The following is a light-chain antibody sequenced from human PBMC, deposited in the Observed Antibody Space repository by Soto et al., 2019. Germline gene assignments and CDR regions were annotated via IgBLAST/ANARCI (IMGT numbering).Light chain of an antibody. CDR3: AAWDDRLNAVT. V-gene: IGLV1-44*01. CDR2: SNT. CDR1: TSNIGGNT. Sequence: QSVLTQPPSASGTPGQRVTISCSGSTSNIGGNTVTWYQQLPGTAPKLLIYSNTQRPSWVPYLFSGSNSGTSASLAISRLLSEEEAAYYCAAWDDRLNAVTFGGGTKLTVL. J-gene: IGLJ2*01.